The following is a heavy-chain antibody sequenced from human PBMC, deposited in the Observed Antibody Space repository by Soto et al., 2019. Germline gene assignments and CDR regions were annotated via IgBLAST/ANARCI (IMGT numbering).Heavy chain of an antibody. CDR1: GGSFSGYY. J-gene: IGHJ6*02. CDR3: ARGPRRHYYYGMDV. CDR2: INHSGST. Sequence: QVQLQQWGAGLLKPSETLSLTCAVYGGSFSGYYWSWIRQPPGKGLEWIGEINHSGSTNYNPSLKSRVTXXVXTXMNQFSLKLSSVTAADTAVYYCARGPRRHYYYGMDVWGQGTTVTVSS. V-gene: IGHV4-34*01.